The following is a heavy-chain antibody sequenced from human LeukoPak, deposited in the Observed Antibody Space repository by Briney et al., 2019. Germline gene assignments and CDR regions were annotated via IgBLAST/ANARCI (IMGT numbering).Heavy chain of an antibody. D-gene: IGHD4/OR15-4a*01. Sequence: ASVKVSCKASGYTFIDYYMHWVRQAPGQGLEWIGWISPNSGGTKYVEKFQGRVTMTRDTSITTVYMELSGLSFDDTAVYYCARDLDYGEKSEDYWGQGTLVTVSS. J-gene: IGHJ4*02. CDR3: ARDLDYGEKSEDY. CDR1: GYTFIDYY. V-gene: IGHV1-2*02. CDR2: ISPNSGGT.